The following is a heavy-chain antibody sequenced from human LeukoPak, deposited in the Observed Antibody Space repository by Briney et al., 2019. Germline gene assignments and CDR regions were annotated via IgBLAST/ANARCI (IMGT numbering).Heavy chain of an antibody. J-gene: IGHJ3*02. D-gene: IGHD3-22*01. V-gene: IGHV3-21*01. CDR1: GFTFRSYT. Sequence: GGSLRLSCAASGFTFRSYTMNWVRQAPGKGLEWVSSITSSGIYIYYADSVKGRFTISRDNAKNSLYLQMNSLRAEDTAVYYCARGPYSYDSSGAFDIWGQGTMVTVSS. CDR2: ITSSGIYI. CDR3: ARGPYSYDSSGAFDI.